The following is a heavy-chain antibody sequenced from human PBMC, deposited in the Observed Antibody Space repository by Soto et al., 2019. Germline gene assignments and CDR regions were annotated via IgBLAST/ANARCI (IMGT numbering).Heavy chain of an antibody. CDR3: ARDRQSEIVAMLASNGMDV. J-gene: IGHJ6*02. D-gene: IGHD5-12*01. Sequence: QVQLQESGPGLVKPSQTLSLTCTVSGGSINSDDSYWSWLRQPPGRGLEWIGYIYDSETTYYNPSLKSRVTISVATSKNQCSLKLNSVTAADTAVYSCARDRQSEIVAMLASNGMDVWGQGTTVIVSS. CDR2: IYDSETT. V-gene: IGHV4-30-4*01. CDR1: GGSINSDDSY.